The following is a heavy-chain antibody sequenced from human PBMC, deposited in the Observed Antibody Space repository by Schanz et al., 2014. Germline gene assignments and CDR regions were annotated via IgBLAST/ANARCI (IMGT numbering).Heavy chain of an antibody. Sequence: QGQLVQSGPEVKKPGSSVKVSCKASGGTFSSFGINWVRQAPGQGLEWMGRIIPSLGLAKYEQKFQDKVTITADTSTTTVYMELSSLRSEDTAVYYCARAPTAYCSDTSCLGTPVDYWGQGTLVTVSS. D-gene: IGHD2-2*01. CDR2: IIPSLGLA. J-gene: IGHJ4*02. CDR1: GGTFSSFG. CDR3: ARAPTAYCSDTSCLGTPVDY. V-gene: IGHV1-69*04.